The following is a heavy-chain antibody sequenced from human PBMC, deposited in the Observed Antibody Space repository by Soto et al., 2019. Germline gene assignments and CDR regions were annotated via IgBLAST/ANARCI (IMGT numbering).Heavy chain of an antibody. Sequence: PGESLKISCKGSGYTFTNYWIGWVRQMPGRGLEWMGIIYPGDSDTRYSPSFEGQVTISADKSSSTAYLQWSSLKDSDTAIYYCARRGSSSPSYNLDFWGQGTPVTVSS. V-gene: IGHV5-51*01. CDR3: ARRGSSSPSYNLDF. D-gene: IGHD6-13*01. CDR1: GYTFTNYW. CDR2: IYPGDSDT. J-gene: IGHJ4*02.